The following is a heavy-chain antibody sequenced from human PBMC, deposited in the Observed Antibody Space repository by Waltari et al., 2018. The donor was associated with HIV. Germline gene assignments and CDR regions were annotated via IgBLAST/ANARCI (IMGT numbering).Heavy chain of an antibody. CDR3: ARLKDIVVVSSLSAFDY. Sequence: EVQLVQSGPEVKKHGESLKISCKVSGYPFTNSWLGWARQMPGKGLEWMGIIYPGDSDTTYSPSFQGQVTISADKSISTAYLQWSSLKASDTAMYYCARLKDIVVVSSLSAFDYWGQGTLVTVSS. CDR2: IYPGDSDT. J-gene: IGHJ4*02. D-gene: IGHD2-21*01. CDR1: GYPFTNSW. V-gene: IGHV5-51*01.